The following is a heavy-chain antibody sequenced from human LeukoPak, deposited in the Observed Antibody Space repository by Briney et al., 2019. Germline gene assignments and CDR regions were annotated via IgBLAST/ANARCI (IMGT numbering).Heavy chain of an antibody. D-gene: IGHD6-13*01. V-gene: IGHV3-30-3*02. CDR2: ISYDGSNK. CDR1: GFTFSSYA. J-gene: IGHJ6*03. Sequence: GGSLRLSCAASGFTFSSYAMHWVRQAPGKGLEWVAVISYDGSNKYYADSVKGRFTISRDNSKNSLYLQMNSLRTEDTALYYCAKCWSQQRVTSYMDVWGKGTTVTVSS. CDR3: AKCWSQQRVTSYMDV.